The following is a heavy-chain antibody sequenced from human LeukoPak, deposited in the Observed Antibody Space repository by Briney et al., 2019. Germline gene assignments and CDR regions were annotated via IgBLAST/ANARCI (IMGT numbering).Heavy chain of an antibody. Sequence: RRTLRPSRAASGFIFSSYTTNSVRQAPRKGLEWVSSITSSSSTLYYADSAKGGFTIYKANPRNSLHLQMTSLTAEDTAGYYCARDRNDYGDYYPYWGQGTLVTVSS. V-gene: IGHV3-21*01. J-gene: IGHJ4*02. CDR2: ITSSSSTL. CDR3: ARDRNDYGDYYPY. CDR1: GFIFSSYT. D-gene: IGHD4-17*01.